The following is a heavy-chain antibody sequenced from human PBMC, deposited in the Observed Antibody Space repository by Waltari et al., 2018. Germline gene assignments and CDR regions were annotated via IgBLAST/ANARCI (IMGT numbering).Heavy chain of an antibody. CDR2: IYYSGST. V-gene: IGHV4-39*07. CDR1: GGSISSSSYY. Sequence: QLQLQESGPGLVKPSETLSLTCTVSGGSISSSSYYWGWIRQPPGKGLEWIGSIYYSGSTYYNPSLKSRVTISVDTSKNQFSLKLSSVTAADTAVYYCARSFRPGRNWFDPWGQGTLVTVSS. CDR3: ARSFRPGRNWFDP. J-gene: IGHJ5*02.